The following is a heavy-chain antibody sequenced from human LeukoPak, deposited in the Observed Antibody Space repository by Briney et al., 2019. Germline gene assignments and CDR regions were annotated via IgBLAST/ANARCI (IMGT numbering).Heavy chain of an antibody. CDR2: ISYDGSNK. Sequence: PGGSLRLSCAASGFIFSSYGMHWVRQAPGKGLEWVAVISYDGSNKYYADSVKGRFTISRDNSKNTLYLQMNSLRVEDTAVYCCARSQFGELLNGFDYWGQGTLVTVSS. CDR1: GFIFSSYG. V-gene: IGHV3-30*03. D-gene: IGHD3-10*01. CDR3: ARSQFGELLNGFDY. J-gene: IGHJ4*02.